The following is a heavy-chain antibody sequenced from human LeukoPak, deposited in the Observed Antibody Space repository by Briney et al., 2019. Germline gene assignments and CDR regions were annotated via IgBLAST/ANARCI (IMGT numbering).Heavy chain of an antibody. Sequence: SETLSLTCTVSGGSISSYYWSWIRQPPGKGLEWIGYIYYSGSTNYNPSLKSRVTISVDTSKNQFSLKLSSVTAANTAVYYCARVLRYYYYMDVWGKGTTVTVSS. CDR2: IYYSGST. V-gene: IGHV4-59*01. CDR1: GGSISSYY. CDR3: ARVLRYYYYMDV. J-gene: IGHJ6*03.